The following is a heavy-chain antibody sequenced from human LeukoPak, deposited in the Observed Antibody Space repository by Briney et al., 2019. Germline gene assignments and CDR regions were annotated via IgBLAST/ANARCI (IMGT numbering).Heavy chain of an antibody. CDR1: GGSFSGYY. Sequence: SETLSLTCAVYGGSFSGYYWSWIRQPPGKWLEWIGEINHSGSTNYNPSLKSRVTISVDTSKNQFSLKLSSVTAADTAVYYCARGRRGYSYAPFDYWGQGTLATVSS. CDR2: INHSGST. CDR3: ARGRRGYSYAPFDY. D-gene: IGHD5-18*01. V-gene: IGHV4-34*01. J-gene: IGHJ4*02.